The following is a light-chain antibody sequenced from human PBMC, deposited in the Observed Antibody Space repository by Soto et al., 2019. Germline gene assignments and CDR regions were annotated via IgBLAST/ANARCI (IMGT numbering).Light chain of an antibody. J-gene: IGKJ1*01. V-gene: IGKV3-20*01. CDR1: QSVSSSY. CDR3: QQYGSSRWT. CDR2: AAS. Sequence: EIVLTQSPGTLSLSPGERTTLSCRASQSVSSSYLAWYQQKPGQAARFLIYAASSRATGIPDRFSGSGSGTDFTLTISRLEPEDFAVYYCQQYGSSRWTFGQGTKVEIK.